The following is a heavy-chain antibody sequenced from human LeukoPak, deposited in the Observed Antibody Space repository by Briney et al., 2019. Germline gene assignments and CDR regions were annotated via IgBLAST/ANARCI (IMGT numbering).Heavy chain of an antibody. CDR2: IIPIFGTA. D-gene: IGHD5-18*01. Sequence: SVKVSCKASGGTFSSYAISWVRQAPGQGLEWMGGIIPIFGTANYAQKFQGRVTITADESTSTAYMELSSLRSEDTAVYYCARPKRAAMVQGYFDYWGQGTLVTVSS. CDR3: ARPKRAAMVQGYFDY. V-gene: IGHV1-69*13. CDR1: GGTFSSYA. J-gene: IGHJ4*02.